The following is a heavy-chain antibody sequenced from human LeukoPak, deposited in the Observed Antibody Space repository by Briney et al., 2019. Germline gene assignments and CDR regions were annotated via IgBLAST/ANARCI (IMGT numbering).Heavy chain of an antibody. CDR3: ARDLRVGVWFDP. J-gene: IGHJ5*02. V-gene: IGHV1-18*04. CDR2: ISAYNGNT. D-gene: IGHD3-10*01. CDR1: GYTFTSYG. Sequence: ASVKVSCKASGYTFTSYGISWVRQAPGQGLEWMGWISAYNGNTNYAQKLQGRVTMTTDTSTCTAYMELRSLRSDDTAVYYCARDLRVGVWFDPWGQGTLVTVSS.